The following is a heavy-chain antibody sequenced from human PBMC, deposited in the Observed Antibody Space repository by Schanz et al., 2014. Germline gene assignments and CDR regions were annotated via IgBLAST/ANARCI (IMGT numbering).Heavy chain of an antibody. D-gene: IGHD1-1*01. J-gene: IGHJ4*02. Sequence: EVQLLESGGTLVRPGGSLRLSCAASGSTFSTYAMPWVRRAPGKGLGWVSSINTGGHSTYYADAMKGSFTISRDNSRYTVYLQMNSLRAEDASRSYCSRDQRNDDLDYWGQGTLVTVSS. CDR1: GSTFSTYA. CDR3: SRDQRNDDLDY. CDR2: INTGGHST. V-gene: IGHV3-23*01.